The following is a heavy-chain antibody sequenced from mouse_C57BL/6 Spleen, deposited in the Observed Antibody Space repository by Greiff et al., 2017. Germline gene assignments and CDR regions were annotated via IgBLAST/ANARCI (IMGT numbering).Heavy chain of an antibody. J-gene: IGHJ2*01. Sequence: QVQLQQSGAELVKPGASVKVSCKASGYTFTSYWMHWVKQRPGQGLEWIGRIYPSDSDTNYNQKFKGKATLTADTSSSTAYMRLSSLTSEDSAVYYSEVPLCYYDNSDGDFDDWGQGTTLTVSS. D-gene: IGHD1-1*01. CDR3: EVPLCYYDNSDGDFDD. CDR2: IYPSDSDT. V-gene: IGHV1-74*01. CDR1: GYTFTSYW.